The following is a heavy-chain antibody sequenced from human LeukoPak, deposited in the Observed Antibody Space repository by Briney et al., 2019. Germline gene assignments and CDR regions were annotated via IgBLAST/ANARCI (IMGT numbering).Heavy chain of an antibody. CDR1: GYTFTSYG. Sequence: ASVKVSCKASGYTFTSYGISWVRQAPGQGLEWMGWISAYNGNTNYAQKLQGRVTMTTDTSTSTAYMELRSLRSDDTAVYYCARDVGLMDPSPLRCYGMDVWGQGTTVTVSS. CDR3: ARDVGLMDPSPLRCYGMDV. D-gene: IGHD2-8*01. V-gene: IGHV1-18*01. J-gene: IGHJ6*02. CDR2: ISAYNGNT.